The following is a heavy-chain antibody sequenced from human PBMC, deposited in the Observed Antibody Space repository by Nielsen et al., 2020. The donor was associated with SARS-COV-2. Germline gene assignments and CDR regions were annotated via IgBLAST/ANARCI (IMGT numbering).Heavy chain of an antibody. CDR3: ARGRVHVCWQNLVCEYGMDV. Sequence: ASVKVSCKASEYTFTGYYMHWVRQAPGQGLEWMGWINPNSGGTNYAQKFQGRVTMTRDTSISTAYMELSRLRSDDTAVYYCARGRVHVCWQNLVCEYGMDVWGQGTTVTVSS. D-gene: IGHD2-8*01. J-gene: IGHJ6*02. CDR1: EYTFTGYY. V-gene: IGHV1-2*02. CDR2: INPNSGGT.